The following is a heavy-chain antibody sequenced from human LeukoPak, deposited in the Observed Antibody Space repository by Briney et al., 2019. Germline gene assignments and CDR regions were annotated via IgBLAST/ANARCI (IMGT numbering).Heavy chain of an antibody. J-gene: IGHJ4*02. Sequence: GGSLRLSCAAPGFTFSSYGMSWVRQAPGKGLEWVSAISGSGGSTYYADSVKGRFTISRDNSKNTLYLQMNSLRAEDTAVYYCAKSSITMIVVVIRGYYFDYWGQGTLVTVSS. D-gene: IGHD3-22*01. CDR3: AKSSITMIVVVIRGYYFDY. CDR2: ISGSGGST. CDR1: GFTFSSYG. V-gene: IGHV3-23*01.